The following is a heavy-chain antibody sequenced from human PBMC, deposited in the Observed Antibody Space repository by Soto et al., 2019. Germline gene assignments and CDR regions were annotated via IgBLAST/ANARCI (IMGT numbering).Heavy chain of an antibody. CDR1: GVTFSTFG. J-gene: IGHJ4*03. CDR3: ARVSLSICGGSNCCRLDSYFDS. Sequence: QVQLVQSGAEVKKPGSSVKVSCKTSGVTFSTFGISWVRQGPGQGLEWMGGIIPVSGTPKYARKFQGRASITPDDSATTSYLDLMGVSSDDTAIYSCARVSLSICGGSNCCRLDSYFDSWGQGSQVVVSS. CDR2: IIPVSGTP. D-gene: IGHD2-15*01. V-gene: IGHV1-69*01.